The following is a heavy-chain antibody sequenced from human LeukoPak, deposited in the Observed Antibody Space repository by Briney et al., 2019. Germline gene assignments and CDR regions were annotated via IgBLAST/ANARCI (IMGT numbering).Heavy chain of an antibody. V-gene: IGHV4-4*02. CDR3: ARGQGDYGSSFSFDY. CDR2: INHSGST. D-gene: IGHD3-10*01. J-gene: IGHJ4*02. CDR1: GYSISSSNW. Sequence: SETLSLTCAVSGYSISSSNWWGWIRQPPGKGLEWIGEINHSGSTNYNPSLKSRVTISVDTSKNQFSLKLSSVTAADTAVYYCARGQGDYGSSFSFDYWGQGTLVTVSS.